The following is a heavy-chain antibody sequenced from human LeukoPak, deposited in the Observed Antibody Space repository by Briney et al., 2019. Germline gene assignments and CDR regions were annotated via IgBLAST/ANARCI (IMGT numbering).Heavy chain of an antibody. V-gene: IGHV4-30-4*01. CDR1: GVSISSGDYY. J-gene: IGHJ5*02. Sequence: SQTLSFTCTVSGVSISSGDYYWSWIRQPPGKGLEWIGYIYYSGSTYYNPSLKSRVTISVDTSKNQFSLKLSSVTAADTAVYYCARGYSYYDILTGYYWFDPWGRGTLVTVSS. CDR2: IYYSGST. D-gene: IGHD3-9*01. CDR3: ARGYSYYDILTGYYWFDP.